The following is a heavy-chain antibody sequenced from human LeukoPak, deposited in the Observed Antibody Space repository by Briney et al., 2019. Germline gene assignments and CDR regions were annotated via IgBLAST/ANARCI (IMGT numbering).Heavy chain of an antibody. V-gene: IGHV3-53*01. D-gene: IGHD3-22*01. Sequence: PGGSLRLSCAASGFTVSNNYMSWVRQAPGKGLEWVSVIYSDGGTYYSDSVKGRFTISRDYSKNTLYLQMNSLRADDTVVYYCARDSSGPAFWGQGTLVTVSS. CDR2: IYSDGGT. J-gene: IGHJ4*02. CDR3: ARDSSGPAF. CDR1: GFTVSNNY.